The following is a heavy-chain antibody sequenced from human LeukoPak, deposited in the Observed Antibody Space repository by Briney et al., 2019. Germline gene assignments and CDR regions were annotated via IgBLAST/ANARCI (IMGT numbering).Heavy chain of an antibody. Sequence: GGSLRLSCAASGFTFTTYWMSWVRQAPGKGLEWVANMKPDGSEIYYADSVKGRFTISRDNSKNTLYLQMNSLRAEDTAVYYRAKDRSMVRGAFDYWGQGTLVTVSS. D-gene: IGHD3-10*01. CDR3: AKDRSMVRGAFDY. V-gene: IGHV3-7*03. CDR2: MKPDGSEI. CDR1: GFTFTTYW. J-gene: IGHJ4*02.